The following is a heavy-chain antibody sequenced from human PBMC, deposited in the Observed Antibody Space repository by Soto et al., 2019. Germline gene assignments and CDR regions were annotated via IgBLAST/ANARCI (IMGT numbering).Heavy chain of an antibody. J-gene: IGHJ4*02. CDR3: ARDWGALYDSSGYYYNIDY. CDR2: ISYDGSNK. D-gene: IGHD3-22*01. V-gene: IGHV3-30-3*01. Sequence: GGSLRLSCAASGFTFSSYAMHWVRQAPGKGLEWVAVISYDGSNKYYAYSVKGRFTISRDNSKNTLYLQMNSLRAEDTAVYYCARDWGALYDSSGYYYNIDYWGQGTWVTVSS. CDR1: GFTFSSYA.